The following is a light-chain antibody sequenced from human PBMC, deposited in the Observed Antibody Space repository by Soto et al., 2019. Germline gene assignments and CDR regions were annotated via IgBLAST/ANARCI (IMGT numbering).Light chain of an antibody. Sequence: EIVLTQSPGTLSLSPGERATLSCRASQSVSSNYLAWYQQKPGQAPRLLIYGASSRATGIPDRFSGSGSETDFTLTIRRLEPEDFAVYSCQQYGTFVTFGQGTKLEIK. J-gene: IGKJ2*01. V-gene: IGKV3-20*01. CDR3: QQYGTFVT. CDR2: GAS. CDR1: QSVSSNY.